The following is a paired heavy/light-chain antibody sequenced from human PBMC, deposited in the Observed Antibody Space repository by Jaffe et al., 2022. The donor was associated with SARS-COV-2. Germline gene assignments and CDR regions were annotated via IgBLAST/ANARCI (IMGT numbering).Heavy chain of an antibody. CDR2: IKSKGGGGTT. J-gene: IGHJ5*02. D-gene: IGHD6-13*01. Sequence: EVQLVESGGDLVKPGGSLRLSCTASGITFFGAWMSWVRQAPGKGLEWVGRIKSKGGGGTTDYGAPVKGRFTISRDDSKNTLYLQMNSLKTEDTALYYCTHLIYSGVFGFGEPQLGTWGQGTLVTVSS. CDR1: GITFFGAW. CDR3: THLIYSGVFGFGEPQLGT. V-gene: IGHV3-15*01.
Light chain of an antibody. Sequence: DIVMTQSPLSLPVTPGEPASISCRSTQSLLHRNGNNFLDWYLQKPGQSPQLLIYLGSNRASGVPDRFSGSGSGTDFTLRISRVETEDVGVYYCMQSLQTPRTFGQGTKVEIK. J-gene: IGKJ1*01. CDR1: QSLLHRNGNNF. CDR2: LGS. V-gene: IGKV2-28*01. CDR3: MQSLQTPRT.